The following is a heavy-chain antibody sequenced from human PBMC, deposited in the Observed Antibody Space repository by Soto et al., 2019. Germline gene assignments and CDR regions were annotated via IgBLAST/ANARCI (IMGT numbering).Heavy chain of an antibody. D-gene: IGHD5-12*01. V-gene: IGHV3-43*01. CDR1: GFTFDDYT. CDR2: ISWDGGST. Sequence: GGSLRLSCAASGFTFDDYTMHWVRQAPGKGLEWVSLISWDGGSTYYADSVKGRFTISRDNSKNSLYLQMNSLRTEDTALYYCAKDLGGYGGYYYGMDVWGQGTTVTVSS. CDR3: AKDLGGYGGYYYGMDV. J-gene: IGHJ6*02.